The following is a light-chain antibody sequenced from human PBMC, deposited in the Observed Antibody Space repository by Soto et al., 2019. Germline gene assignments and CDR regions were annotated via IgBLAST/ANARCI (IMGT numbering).Light chain of an antibody. Sequence: AIQLTQSPSSLSASVGDRVTITCRASQGISSALAWYEQKPGKAPKLLLYDASILESGVPSRFSGSGSGTDFTLNISSLQPEDFATYYCPQFNIYPQTFGQGTKLEIK. J-gene: IGKJ2*01. CDR2: DAS. CDR1: QGISSA. V-gene: IGKV1-13*02. CDR3: PQFNIYPQT.